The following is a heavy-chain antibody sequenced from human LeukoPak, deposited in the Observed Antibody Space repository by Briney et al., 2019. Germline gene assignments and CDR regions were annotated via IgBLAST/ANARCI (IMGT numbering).Heavy chain of an antibody. CDR1: GYTLTELS. J-gene: IGHJ6*02. D-gene: IGHD3-3*01. Sequence: ASVKVSCKVSGYTLTELSMHWVRQAPGKGLEWMGGFDPEDGETIYAQEFQGRVTMTEDTSTDTAYMELSSLRSEDTAVYYCATGALRFLEWLLSTPRNYYYYYGMDVWGQGTTVTVSS. CDR2: FDPEDGET. CDR3: ATGALRFLEWLLSTPRNYYYYYGMDV. V-gene: IGHV1-24*01.